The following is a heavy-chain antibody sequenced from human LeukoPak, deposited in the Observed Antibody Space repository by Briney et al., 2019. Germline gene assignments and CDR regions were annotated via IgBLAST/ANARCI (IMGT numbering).Heavy chain of an antibody. Sequence: ASVKVSCKASGYTFTSYDINWVRQATGQGLEWMGWMNPNTGNTGYAQKFQGRVTITRNTSISTAYMELSSLRSEDTAVYYCATGRGRGIAAAGLVDYWGQGTLVTVSS. J-gene: IGHJ4*02. CDR1: GYTFTSYD. CDR2: MNPNTGNT. V-gene: IGHV1-8*03. CDR3: ATGRGRGIAAAGLVDY. D-gene: IGHD6-13*01.